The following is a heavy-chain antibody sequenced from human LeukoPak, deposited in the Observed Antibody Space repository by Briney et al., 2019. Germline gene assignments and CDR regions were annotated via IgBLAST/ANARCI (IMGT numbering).Heavy chain of an antibody. CDR3: ARIFRIAAAQWWSKEYYFDY. CDR2: IRYDGSNK. V-gene: IGHV3-30*02. CDR1: GFTFSSYG. Sequence: QPGGSLRLSCAASGFTFSSYGMHWVRQAPGKGLEWVAFIRYDGSNKYYADSVKGRFTISRDNSKNTLYLQMNSLRAEDTAVYYCARIFRIAAAQWWSKEYYFDYWGQGTLVTVSS. D-gene: IGHD6-13*01. J-gene: IGHJ4*02.